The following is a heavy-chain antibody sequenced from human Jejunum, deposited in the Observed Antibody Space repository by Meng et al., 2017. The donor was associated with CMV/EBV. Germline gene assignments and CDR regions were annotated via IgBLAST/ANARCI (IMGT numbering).Heavy chain of an antibody. CDR1: GGSFSAYT. D-gene: IGHD5-12*01. Sequence: QVQLQEGGAGLVRPSETLSLTCTLSGGSFSAYTWSWIRQAPGKGLEWIAEIDHLRRTNFNPSLKSRVSISRDTSRDQFSLRLNSVTAADTAVYYCATADEYAIKYWGQGTLVTVSS. V-gene: IGHV4-34*01. J-gene: IGHJ4*02. CDR2: IDHLRRT. CDR3: ATADEYAIKY.